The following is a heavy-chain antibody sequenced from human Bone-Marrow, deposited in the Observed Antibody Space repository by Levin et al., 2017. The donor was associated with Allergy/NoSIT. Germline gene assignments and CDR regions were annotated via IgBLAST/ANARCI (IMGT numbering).Heavy chain of an antibody. J-gene: IGHJ4*02. D-gene: IGHD3-10*01. CDR1: GFTFSNAW. CDR3: TTGGLWFGSPPGNY. Sequence: AGGSLRLSCAASGFTFSNAWMSWVRQAPGKGLEWVGRIKSKTDGGTTDYAAPVKGRFTISRDDSKNTLYLQMNSLKTEDTAVYYCTTGGLWFGSPPGNYWGQGNLVTVSS. V-gene: IGHV3-15*01. CDR2: IKSKTDGGTT.